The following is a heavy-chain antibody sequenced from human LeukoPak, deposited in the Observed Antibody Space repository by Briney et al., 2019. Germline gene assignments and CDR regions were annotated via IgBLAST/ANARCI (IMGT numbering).Heavy chain of an antibody. Sequence: SETLSLTCTVSGGSISSYYWSWIRQPPGKGLEWIVYIYYSGSTNYNPSLKSRVTISVDTSKNQFSLKLSSVTAADTAVYYCARDSAPDPLTGYYYYGMDVWGQGTTVTVSS. J-gene: IGHJ6*02. CDR1: GGSISSYY. CDR2: IYYSGST. V-gene: IGHV4-59*01. CDR3: ARDSAPDPLTGYYYYGMDV. D-gene: IGHD3-9*01.